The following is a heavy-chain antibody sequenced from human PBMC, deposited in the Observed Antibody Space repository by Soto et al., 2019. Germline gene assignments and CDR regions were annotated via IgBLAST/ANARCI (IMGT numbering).Heavy chain of an antibody. CDR2: INPNSGGT. V-gene: IGHV1-2*02. D-gene: IGHD3-22*01. J-gene: IGHJ5*01. CDR3: ARGTMIVVLNWFDS. Sequence: ASVKVSCKASGYTFTGHYVHWVRQAPGQELEWMGWINPNSGGTNYAQDFQGRVTMTRDTSINTTYMDLSGLRSEDTVVYYCARGTMIVVLNWFDSWGQGTLVTVSS. CDR1: GYTFTGHY.